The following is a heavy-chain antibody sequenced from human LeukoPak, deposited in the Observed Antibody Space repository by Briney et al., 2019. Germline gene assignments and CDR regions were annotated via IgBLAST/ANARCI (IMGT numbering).Heavy chain of an antibody. V-gene: IGHV3-33*01. D-gene: IGHD3-10*01. J-gene: IGHJ4*02. CDR3: ARVLNYGFDY. CDR1: GFTFSKYA. CDR2: IWFDGSNK. Sequence: GRSLRLSCATSGFTFSKYALHWVRQAPGKGLEWVAIIWFDGSNKFYADSVKGRFTISRDNAKNTLYLQMNSLRAEDTAVYYCARVLNYGFDYWGQGTLVTVSS.